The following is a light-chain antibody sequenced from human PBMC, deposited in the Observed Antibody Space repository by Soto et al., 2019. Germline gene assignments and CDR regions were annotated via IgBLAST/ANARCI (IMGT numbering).Light chain of an antibody. Sequence: QYALTQPRSVSGSPGQSVTISCTGTSSDVGGSNHVSWYQHHPGKAPKLMIYDVTKRPPGVPDRFSASRSDNTASLTISGLQAEDEADYYCCSYAGSPYVFGTGTKLTVL. V-gene: IGLV2-11*01. CDR1: SSDVGGSNH. CDR3: CSYAGSPYV. CDR2: DVT. J-gene: IGLJ1*01.